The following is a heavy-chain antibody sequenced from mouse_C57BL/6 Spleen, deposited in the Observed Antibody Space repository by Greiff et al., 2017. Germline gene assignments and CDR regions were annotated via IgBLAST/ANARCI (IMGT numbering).Heavy chain of an antibody. CDR1: GFNIKDDY. Sequence: VQLQQSGAELVRPGASVKLSCTASGFNIKDDYMHWVKQRPEQGLEWIGWIDPENCDTEYASKFQGKATITADTSSNTAYLQLSSLTSEDTAVYYCTTGRTVVAHWYFDVWGTGTTVTVSS. D-gene: IGHD1-1*01. V-gene: IGHV14-4*01. CDR2: IDPENCDT. CDR3: TTGRTVVAHWYFDV. J-gene: IGHJ1*03.